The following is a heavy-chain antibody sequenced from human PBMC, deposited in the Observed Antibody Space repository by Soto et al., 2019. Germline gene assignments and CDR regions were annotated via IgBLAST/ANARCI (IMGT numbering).Heavy chain of an antibody. CDR3: AREVTIAAAGPGGFDY. Sequence: SVKVSCKASGGTFSSYAISWVRQAPGQGLEWMGGIIPIFGTVNYAQKFQGRVTITADESTSTAYMELSSLRSEDTAVYYCAREVTIAAAGPGGFDYWGQGTLVTVSS. J-gene: IGHJ4*02. V-gene: IGHV1-69*13. CDR2: IIPIFGTV. CDR1: GGTFSSYA. D-gene: IGHD6-13*01.